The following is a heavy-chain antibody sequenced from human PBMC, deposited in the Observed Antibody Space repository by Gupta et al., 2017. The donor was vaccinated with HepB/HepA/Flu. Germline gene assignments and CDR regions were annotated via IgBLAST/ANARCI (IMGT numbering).Heavy chain of an antibody. J-gene: IGHJ6*02. Sequence: QLQLQESGPGLVKPSETLSLTCTVSGGSISSSSSYWGWIRQPPGKGLEWIGSIYYSGSTYYNPSLKSRVTISVDTSKNQFSLKLSSVTAADTAVYYCASHTLDGIAARPGGGPPPLHQMDVWGQGTTVTVSS. V-gene: IGHV4-39*01. D-gene: IGHD6-6*01. CDR3: ASHTLDGIAARPGGGPPPLHQMDV. CDR1: GGSISSSSSY. CDR2: IYYSGST.